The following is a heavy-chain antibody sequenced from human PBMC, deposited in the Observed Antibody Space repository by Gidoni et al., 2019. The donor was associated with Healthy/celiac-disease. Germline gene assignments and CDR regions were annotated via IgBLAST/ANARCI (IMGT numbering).Heavy chain of an antibody. CDR1: GFTFSSYW. CDR3: ARDRAGDFDY. J-gene: IGHJ4*02. CDR2: IKQDGSEK. V-gene: IGHV3-7*03. D-gene: IGHD1-26*01. Sequence: EVQLVESGGGLVQPGGSLRPSCAASGFTFSSYWMSRVRLAPGKGLEWVANIKQDGSEKYYVDSVKGRFTISRDNAKNSLYLQMNSLRAEDTAVYYCARDRAGDFDYWGQGTLVTVSS.